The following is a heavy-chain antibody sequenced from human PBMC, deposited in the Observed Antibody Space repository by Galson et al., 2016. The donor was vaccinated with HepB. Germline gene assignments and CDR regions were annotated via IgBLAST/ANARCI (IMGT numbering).Heavy chain of an antibody. J-gene: IGHJ6*02. CDR2: ISSSSTTM. V-gene: IGHV3-11*01. Sequence: SLRLSCAASGFTFSDYYMSWIRQASGKGLEGVSYISSSSTTMYYADSVEGRFTISRDNAKRSLDLQLNSLRVEDTAVYYCARGKSHKSNSYDGMDVWGQGTTVTVSS. D-gene: IGHD3-3*01. CDR3: ARGKSHKSNSYDGMDV. CDR1: GFTFSDYY.